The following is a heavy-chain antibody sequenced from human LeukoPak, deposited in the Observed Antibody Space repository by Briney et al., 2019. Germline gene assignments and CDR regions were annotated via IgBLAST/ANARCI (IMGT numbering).Heavy chain of an antibody. V-gene: IGHV1-8*01. CDR2: MNPNSGNT. J-gene: IGHJ4*02. Sequence: GASVKVSCKASGYTFTSYDINWVRQATGQGLEWMGWMNPNSGNTGYAQKFQGRVTMTRNTSISTAYMELSSLRSDDTAVYYCARDPITIFGVVTTPSDYWGQGTLVTVSS. D-gene: IGHD3-3*01. CDR3: ARDPITIFGVVTTPSDY. CDR1: GYTFTSYD.